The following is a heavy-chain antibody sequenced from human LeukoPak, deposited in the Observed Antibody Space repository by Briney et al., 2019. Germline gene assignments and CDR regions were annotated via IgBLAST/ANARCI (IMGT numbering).Heavy chain of an antibody. D-gene: IGHD4-17*01. Sequence: PGRSLRLSCAASGFTFDDYAMHWVRQAPGKGLEWVSGISWNSGSIGYADSVKGRFTISRDNAKNSLYLQMNSLRAEDMALYYCAKDTSPTVTTYFDYWGQGTPVTVSS. V-gene: IGHV3-9*03. CDR1: GFTFDDYA. J-gene: IGHJ4*02. CDR3: AKDTSPTVTTYFDY. CDR2: ISWNSGSI.